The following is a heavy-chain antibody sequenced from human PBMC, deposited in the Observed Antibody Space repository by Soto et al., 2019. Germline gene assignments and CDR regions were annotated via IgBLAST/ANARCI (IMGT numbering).Heavy chain of an antibody. CDR2: MNPNSGNT. CDR3: ARGGSGSYNVWYYYYYYGMDV. D-gene: IGHD3-10*01. Sequence: ASVKVSCKASGYTFTSYDINWVRQATGQGLEWMGWMNPNSGNTGYAQKFQGRVTMTRNTSISTAYMGLSSLRSEDTAVYYCARGGSGSYNVWYYYYYYGMDVWGQGTTVTVSS. CDR1: GYTFTSYD. V-gene: IGHV1-8*01. J-gene: IGHJ6*02.